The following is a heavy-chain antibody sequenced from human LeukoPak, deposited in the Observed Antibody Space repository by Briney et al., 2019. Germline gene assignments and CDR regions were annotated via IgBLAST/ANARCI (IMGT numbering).Heavy chain of an antibody. V-gene: IGHV3-64*02. CDR1: GFTLSSFS. J-gene: IGHJ4*02. CDR3: ARVGPATAFDY. Sequence: GGSLRLSCAASGFTLSSFSMHWVRQSPGRGLEYVSVINYKGGTTYYADSVKGRFTISRDNSKNTLYLQMASLRDEDMGVYYCARVGPATAFDYWGQGTQVTVSS. CDR2: INYKGGTT.